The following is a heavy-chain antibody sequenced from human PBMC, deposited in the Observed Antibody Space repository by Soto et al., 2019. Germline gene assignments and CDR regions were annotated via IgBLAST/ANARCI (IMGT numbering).Heavy chain of an antibody. V-gene: IGHV1-18*01. CDR2: ISAYNGNT. CDR1: GYTFTSYG. CDR3: ARDGTMVGGVIKEKNYYYYGMAV. Sequence: ASVKVSCKASGYTFTSYGISWVRQAPGQGLEWMGWISAYNGNTNYVQKLQGRVTMTTDTSTGTAYMELRSLRSDDTAVYYCARDGTMVGGVIKEKNYYYYGMAVWGQGTTVTSP. J-gene: IGHJ6*02. D-gene: IGHD3-10*01.